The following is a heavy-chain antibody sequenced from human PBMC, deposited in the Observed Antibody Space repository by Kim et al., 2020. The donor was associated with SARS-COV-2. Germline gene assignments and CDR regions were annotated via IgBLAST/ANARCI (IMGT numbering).Heavy chain of an antibody. D-gene: IGHD2-21*01. Sequence: ANSVKCRFPVSRDNSKSMIYLQMNALRAEDTAVYYCVRDLTYDYSYWGQGTLVTVSS. V-gene: IGHV3-33*01. CDR3: VRDLTYDYSY. J-gene: IGHJ4*02.